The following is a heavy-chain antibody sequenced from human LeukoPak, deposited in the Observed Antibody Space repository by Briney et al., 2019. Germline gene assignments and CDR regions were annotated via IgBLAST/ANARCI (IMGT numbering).Heavy chain of an antibody. Sequence: SGPALVKPTQTLTLTCSFSGSSLSTSGMCVSWIRQPPGKALEWLARIDWDDEKYYSTSLKTRLTISKDTSKNQVVLTMTNIDPVDTATYYCARTNRKLASGSARNYYYMDVWGKGTTVTVSS. J-gene: IGHJ6*03. V-gene: IGHV2-70*11. CDR3: ARTNRKLASGSARNYYYMDV. CDR1: GSSLSTSGMC. D-gene: IGHD3-10*01. CDR2: IDWDDEK.